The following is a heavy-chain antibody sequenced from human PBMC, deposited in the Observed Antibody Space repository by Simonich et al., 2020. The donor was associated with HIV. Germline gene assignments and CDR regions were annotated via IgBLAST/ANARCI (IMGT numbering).Heavy chain of an antibody. V-gene: IGHV4-34*01. Sequence: QVQLQQWGAGLLKPSETLSLICAVYGESLSGYYWSWIRQPPGKGLEWIGEINHSGSTNYNQSLKSRVTISVDTSKNQFSLKLSSVTAADTAVYYCASCGGDCYHFDYWGQGTLVTVSS. D-gene: IGHD2-21*02. J-gene: IGHJ4*02. CDR3: ASCGGDCYHFDY. CDR2: INHSGST. CDR1: GESLSGYY.